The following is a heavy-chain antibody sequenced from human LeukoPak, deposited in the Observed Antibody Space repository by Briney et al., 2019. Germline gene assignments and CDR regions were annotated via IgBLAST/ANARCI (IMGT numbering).Heavy chain of an antibody. CDR1: GGSFSSYY. Sequence: SETLSLTCTVSGGSFSSYYWSWIRLPPGKGLEWLGYVYYSGNINYNPSLKSRITISVDTSKNQFSLELSSVTAADTAVYYCARSGGYYYTNSPSWFDPWGQGTLVTVSS. J-gene: IGHJ5*02. D-gene: IGHD5-18*01. CDR3: ARSGGYYYTNSPSWFDP. CDR2: VYYSGNI. V-gene: IGHV4-59*08.